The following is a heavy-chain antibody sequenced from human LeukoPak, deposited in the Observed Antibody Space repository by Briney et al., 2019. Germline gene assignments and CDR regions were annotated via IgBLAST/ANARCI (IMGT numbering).Heavy chain of an antibody. CDR1: GGSISSSSYY. V-gene: IGHV4-39*07. CDR3: ARDSYPRGDY. CDR2: IYYSGST. D-gene: IGHD1-26*01. J-gene: IGHJ4*02. Sequence: SETLSLTCTVSGGSISSSSYYWGWIRQPPGKGLEWIGSIYYSGSTYYNPSLKSRVTISVDTSKNQFSLKLSSVTAADTAVYYCARDSYPRGDYWGQGTLVTVSS.